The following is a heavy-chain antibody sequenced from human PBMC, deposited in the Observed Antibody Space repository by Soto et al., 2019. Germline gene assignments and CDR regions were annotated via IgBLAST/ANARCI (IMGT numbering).Heavy chain of an antibody. CDR1: GGSISSSSYY. D-gene: IGHD6-6*01. CDR2: IYYSGST. CDR3: ERHSIADRRYGLDV. Sequence: SETLSLTCTVSGGSISSSSYYWGWIRQPPGKGLEWIGSIYYSGSTYYNPSLKSRVTISVDTSKNQFSLKLSSVTAADTDVYYCERHSIADRRYGLDVWGQGTTVTVSS. J-gene: IGHJ6*02. V-gene: IGHV4-39*01.